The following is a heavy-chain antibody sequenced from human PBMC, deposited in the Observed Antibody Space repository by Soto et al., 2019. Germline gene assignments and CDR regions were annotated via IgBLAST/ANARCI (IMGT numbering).Heavy chain of an antibody. V-gene: IGHV4-59*12. Sequence: QVQLQESGPGLVKPSETLSLTCTVSGGSISSYYWSWIRQPPGKGPEWIGYIYYSGSTYYNPSLKSRVTISVDTSKNQFSLKLSSVTAADTAMYYCAREPSIWGQGTLVTVSS. CDR3: AREPSI. J-gene: IGHJ4*02. CDR1: GGSISSYY. CDR2: IYYSGST.